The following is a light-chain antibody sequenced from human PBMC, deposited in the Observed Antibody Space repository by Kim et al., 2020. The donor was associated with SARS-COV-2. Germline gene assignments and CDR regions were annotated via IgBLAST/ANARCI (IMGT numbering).Light chain of an antibody. CDR2: EDN. Sequence: KTVTIPRTRSSGSIASNYVQWYQQRPGSAPTTVIYEDNQRPSGVPDRFSGSIDRSSNSASLTISGLKTEDEADYYCQSYDSSNPVVFGGGTQLTVL. V-gene: IGLV6-57*03. CDR1: SGSIASNY. CDR3: QSYDSSNPVV. J-gene: IGLJ2*01.